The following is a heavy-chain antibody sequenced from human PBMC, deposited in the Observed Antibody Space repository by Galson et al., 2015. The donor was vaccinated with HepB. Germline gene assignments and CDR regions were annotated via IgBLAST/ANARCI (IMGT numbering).Heavy chain of an antibody. CDR1: GFTFSSYS. Sequence: SLRLSCAASGFTFSSYSMNWVRQAPGKGLEWVSYISSSSSTIYYADSVKGRFTISRDNAKNSLYLQMNSLRDEDTAVYYCARDWRSEYCSGGSCPPLIDYWGQGTLVTVSS. CDR2: ISSSSSTI. CDR3: ARDWRSEYCSGGSCPPLIDY. J-gene: IGHJ4*02. D-gene: IGHD2-15*01. V-gene: IGHV3-48*02.